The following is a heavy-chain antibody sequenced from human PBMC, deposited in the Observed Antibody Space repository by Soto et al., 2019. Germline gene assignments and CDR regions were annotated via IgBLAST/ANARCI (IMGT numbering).Heavy chain of an antibody. CDR3: ARYYYDSSGYWDYYYYGMDV. CDR2: MNPNSGNT. CDR1: GYTFTSYD. J-gene: IGHJ6*02. Sequence: GASVKVSCKASGYTFTSYDINWVRQATGQGLELMGWMNPNSGNTGYAQKFQGRVTMTRNTSISTAYMELSSLRSEDTAVYYCARYYYDSSGYWDYYYYGMDVWGQGTTVTVSS. D-gene: IGHD3-22*01. V-gene: IGHV1-8*01.